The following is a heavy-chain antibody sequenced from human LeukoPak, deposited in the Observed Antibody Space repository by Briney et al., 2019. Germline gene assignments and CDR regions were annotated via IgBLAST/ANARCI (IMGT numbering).Heavy chain of an antibody. J-gene: IGHJ5*02. CDR1: AYTFTGYY. V-gene: IGHV1-2*02. Sequence: GASVTVSCKASAYTFTGYYMHWVRQAPGQGLEWMGWINPNSGGTNYAQKFQGRVTMTRDTSISTAYMELSRLRSDDTAVYYCARDPIQAYCGGDCYSDWFDPWGQGTLVTVSS. CDR2: INPNSGGT. D-gene: IGHD2-21*02. CDR3: ARDPIQAYCGGDCYSDWFDP.